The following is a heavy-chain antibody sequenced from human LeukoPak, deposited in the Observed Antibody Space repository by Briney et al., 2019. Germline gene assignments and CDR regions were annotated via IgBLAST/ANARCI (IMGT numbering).Heavy chain of an antibody. CDR2: ISSSSSSYK. CDR3: GRAVGGNVFDY. J-gene: IGHJ4*02. CDR1: GFTFNSFS. D-gene: IGHD1-26*01. Sequence: GGSLRLSCAASGFTFNSFSMNWVRQAPGKGLEWVSSISSSSSSYKYYADSVKGRFTISRDNAKKSLYLQMNSLRAEDTAVYYCGRAVGGNVFDYWGQGTQVTVA. V-gene: IGHV3-21*01.